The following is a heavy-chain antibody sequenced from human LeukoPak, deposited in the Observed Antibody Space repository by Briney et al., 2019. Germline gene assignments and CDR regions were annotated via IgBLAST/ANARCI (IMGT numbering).Heavy chain of an antibody. CDR1: GDSIMRSAYY. D-gene: IGHD6-19*01. CDR3: AKGAGPPWFDP. J-gene: IGHJ5*02. Sequence: PSQTLSLTCTVSGDSIMRSAYYWSWIRQPAGKGLEYIGRVYTYGSTSYSPSLKSRVTISIDTSRNQFSMNLNSVTAADTAVYYCAKGAGPPWFDPWGQGTLVTVSS. V-gene: IGHV4-61*02. CDR2: VYTYGST.